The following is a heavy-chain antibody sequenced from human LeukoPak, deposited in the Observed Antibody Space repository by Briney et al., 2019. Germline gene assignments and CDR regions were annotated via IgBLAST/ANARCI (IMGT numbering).Heavy chain of an antibody. Sequence: GGSLRLSCVAHGFTLSIYGTDSVRQAPGRGLGWVALIWQDGRRKHYAHSVKDRFSLSRDNSKNTLSLQIDSMRGKHTAMYYCAREDSRGDYHPNFDYWGQGTLVTVCS. D-gene: IGHD3-22*01. CDR3: AREDSRGDYHPNFDY. V-gene: IGHV3-30*02. J-gene: IGHJ4*02. CDR1: GFTLSIYG. CDR2: IWQDGRRK.